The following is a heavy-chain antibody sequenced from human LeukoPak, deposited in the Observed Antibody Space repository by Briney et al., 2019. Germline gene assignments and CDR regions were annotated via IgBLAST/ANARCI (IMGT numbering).Heavy chain of an antibody. CDR3: AKDLTISRDGYNLFDY. CDR2: ISGSGGST. Sequence: GGSLRLSCAASGFTFSSYAMSWVRQAPGKGLEWVSAISGSGGSTYYADSVKGRFTISGDNSKNTLYLQMNSLRAEDTAVYYCAKDLTISRDGYNLFDYWGQGTLVTVSS. J-gene: IGHJ4*02. CDR1: GFTFSSYA. D-gene: IGHD5-12*01. V-gene: IGHV3-23*01.